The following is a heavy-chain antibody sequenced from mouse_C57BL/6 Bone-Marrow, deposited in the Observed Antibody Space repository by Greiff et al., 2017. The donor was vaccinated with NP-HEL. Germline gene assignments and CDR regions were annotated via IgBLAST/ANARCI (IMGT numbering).Heavy chain of an antibody. V-gene: IGHV5-6*01. CDR3: ARHGPYAMDY. CDR1: GFTFSSYG. J-gene: IGHJ4*01. CDR2: ISSGGSYT. Sequence: EVKLMESGGDLVKPGGSLKLSCAASGFTFSSYGMSWVRQTPDKRLEWVATISSGGSYTYYPDSVKGRFTISRDNAKNTLYLQMSSLKSEDTAMYYCARHGPYAMDYWGQGTSVTVSS.